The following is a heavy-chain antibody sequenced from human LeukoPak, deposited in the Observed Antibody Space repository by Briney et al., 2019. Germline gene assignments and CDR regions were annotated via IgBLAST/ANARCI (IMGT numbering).Heavy chain of an antibody. Sequence: GGSLRLSCAASGFAFSTYWMSWVRQAPGKGLEWVANIKQDGSEKYYVDSVKGRFTISRDNAKNPLYLQMNSLRAEDTAMYYCARDSAGNDYWGQGTLVTVSS. V-gene: IGHV3-7*01. CDR2: IKQDGSEK. D-gene: IGHD6-13*01. CDR1: GFAFSTYW. J-gene: IGHJ4*02. CDR3: ARDSAGNDY.